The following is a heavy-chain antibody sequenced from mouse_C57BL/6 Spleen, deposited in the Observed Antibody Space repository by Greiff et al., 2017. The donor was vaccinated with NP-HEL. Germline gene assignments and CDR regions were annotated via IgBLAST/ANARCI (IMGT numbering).Heavy chain of an antibody. D-gene: IGHD2-3*01. CDR1: GYSITSGYY. V-gene: IGHV3-6*01. CDR3: ARGIYDGPFDY. CDR2: ISYDGSN. J-gene: IGHJ2*01. Sequence: EVQLQESGPGLVKPSQSLSLTCSVTGYSITSGYYWNWIRQFPGNKLEWMGYISYDGSNNYNPSLKNRISLTRDTSKNQFFLKLNSVTTEDTATYYCARGIYDGPFDYWGQGTTLTVSS.